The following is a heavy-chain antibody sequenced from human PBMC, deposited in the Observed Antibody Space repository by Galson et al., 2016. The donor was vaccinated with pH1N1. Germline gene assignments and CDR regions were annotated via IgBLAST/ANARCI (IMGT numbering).Heavy chain of an antibody. Sequence: SLRLSCAASGFSVSFSYLSWVRQAPGKGLEWVSIIYSGDTTYYTDSVKGRFTISRDISKNTLYLQMNSLRAEDTAVYYCAREGPVPGAFDYWAREPWSPSPQ. CDR1: GFSVSFSY. CDR3: AREGPVPGAFDY. D-gene: IGHD6-19*01. V-gene: IGHV3-53*01. CDR2: IYSGDTT. J-gene: IGHJ4*02.